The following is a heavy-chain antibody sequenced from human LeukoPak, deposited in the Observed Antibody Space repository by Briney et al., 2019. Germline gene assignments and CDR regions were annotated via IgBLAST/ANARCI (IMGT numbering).Heavy chain of an antibody. J-gene: IGHJ6*02. Sequence: SETLSLTCTVSGGSIRTYYWSWIRQPPGKGLEWIGYIYYSGSTNYNPSLKSRVTISVDTSKNQFSLKLSSVMAADTAVYYCARAYGSGYYGMDVWGQGTTVTVSS. CDR2: IYYSGST. D-gene: IGHD3-10*01. CDR3: ARAYGSGYYGMDV. V-gene: IGHV4-59*01. CDR1: GGSIRTYY.